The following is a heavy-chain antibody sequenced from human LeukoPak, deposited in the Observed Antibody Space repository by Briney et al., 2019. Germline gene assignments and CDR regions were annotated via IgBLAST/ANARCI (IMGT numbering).Heavy chain of an antibody. Sequence: PGGSLRLSCAASGFTFSSYSMNWVRQAPGKGLEWVSSISSSSSYIYYADSVKGRFTISRDNAKNSLYLQMNSLRAEDTAVYYCAKDLFDGTGTYLVRGGYGMDVWGQGTTVTVSS. D-gene: IGHD1-7*01. CDR3: AKDLFDGTGTYLVRGGYGMDV. V-gene: IGHV3-21*01. CDR2: ISSSSSYI. CDR1: GFTFSSYS. J-gene: IGHJ6*02.